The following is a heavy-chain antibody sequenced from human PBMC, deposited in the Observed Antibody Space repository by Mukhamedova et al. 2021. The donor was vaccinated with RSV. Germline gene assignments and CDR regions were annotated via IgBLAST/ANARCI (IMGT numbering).Heavy chain of an antibody. Sequence: YPGDSDARYSPSFQGQVTISVDKSITTAYLQWSSLKASDSAMYYCARLDSDWVGHYFDSWGQGTLVTVSS. J-gene: IGHJ4*02. V-gene: IGHV5-51*01. CDR2: YPGDSDA. D-gene: IGHD2-21*01. CDR3: ARLDSDWVGHYFDS.